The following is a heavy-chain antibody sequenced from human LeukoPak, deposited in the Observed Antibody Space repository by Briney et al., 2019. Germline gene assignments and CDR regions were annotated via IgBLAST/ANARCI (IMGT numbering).Heavy chain of an antibody. V-gene: IGHV3-9*01. D-gene: IGHD3-10*01. CDR2: ISWNSGSI. Sequence: GGSLRLSCAASGFTFDDYAMHWVRQAPGKGLEWVSGISWNSGSIGYADSVKGRFTISRDNAKNSLYLQMNSLRAEDTALYYCAKDIVRFGELSPRYFDLWGRGTLVTVSS. CDR1: GFTFDDYA. CDR3: AKDIVRFGELSPRYFDL. J-gene: IGHJ2*01.